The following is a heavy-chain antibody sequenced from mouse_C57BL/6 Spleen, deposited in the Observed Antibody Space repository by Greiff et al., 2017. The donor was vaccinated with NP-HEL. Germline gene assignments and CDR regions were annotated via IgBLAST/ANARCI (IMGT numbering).Heavy chain of an antibody. Sequence: VQLQQSGAELVRPGASVTLSCKASGYTFTDYEMHWVKQTPVHGLEWIGAIDPETGGTAYNQKFKGKAILTADKSSSTAYMELRSLTSEDSAVYYGTRPYYGSSSSYWYFDVWGTGTTVTVSS. D-gene: IGHD1-1*01. CDR2: IDPETGGT. CDR1: GYTFTDYE. V-gene: IGHV1-15*01. CDR3: TRPYYGSSSSYWYFDV. J-gene: IGHJ1*03.